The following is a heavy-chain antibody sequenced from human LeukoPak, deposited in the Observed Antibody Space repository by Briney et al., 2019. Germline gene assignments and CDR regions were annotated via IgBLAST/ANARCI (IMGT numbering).Heavy chain of an antibody. CDR1: GYTFTSYA. CDR2: INAGNGNT. D-gene: IGHD3-10*01. CDR3: ARDARVRGVILMDV. Sequence: ASVKVSCKASGYTFTSYAMHWVRQASGQRLEWMGWINAGNGNTKYSQKFQGRVTITRDISASTAYMELSSLRSEDTAVYYCARDARVRGVILMDVWGQGTTVTVSS. J-gene: IGHJ6*02. V-gene: IGHV1-3*01.